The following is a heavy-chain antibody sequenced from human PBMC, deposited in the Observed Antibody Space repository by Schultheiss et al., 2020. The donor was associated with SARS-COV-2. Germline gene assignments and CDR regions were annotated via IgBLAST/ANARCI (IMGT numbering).Heavy chain of an antibody. D-gene: IGHD3-16*01. V-gene: IGHV1-69*13. CDR2: IIPIFGTA. Sequence: SVKVSCKASGYTFTSYGISWVRQAPGQGLEWMGGIIPIFGTANYAQKFQGRVKITADESTTTAYMELSSLRSEDTAVYYCAKSERAFNWIDPWGQGTLVTVSS. CDR1: GYTFTSYG. CDR3: AKSERAFNWIDP. J-gene: IGHJ5*02.